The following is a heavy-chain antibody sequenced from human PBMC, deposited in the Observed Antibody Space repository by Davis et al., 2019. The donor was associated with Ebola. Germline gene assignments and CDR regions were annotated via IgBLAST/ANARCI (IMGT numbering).Heavy chain of an antibody. Sequence: GESLKISCAASGFTFSSYTMNWVRQAPGKGLEWVSTISDGSRDTHYADSVKGRFTISRDDSTSTVFLQMNALRAEDTALYYCTTRLVNHFDYWGQGTLVTVSS. CDR1: GFTFSSYT. J-gene: IGHJ4*02. V-gene: IGHV3-23*01. D-gene: IGHD3-9*01. CDR3: TTRLVNHFDY. CDR2: ISDGSRDT.